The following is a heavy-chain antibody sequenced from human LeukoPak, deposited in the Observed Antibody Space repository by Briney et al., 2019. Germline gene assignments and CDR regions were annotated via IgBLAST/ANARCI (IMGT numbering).Heavy chain of an antibody. CDR2: IIPIFGTA. J-gene: IGHJ5*02. V-gene: IGHV1-69*05. CDR3: ARASALDSSGYWFDP. D-gene: IGHD3-22*01. CDR1: GGTFSSYA. Sequence: SVKVSCKASGGTFSSYAISWVRQAPGQGLEWMGRIIPIFGTANYAQKFQGRVTITTDGSTSTAYMELSSLRSEDTAVYYCARASALDSSGYWFDPWGQGTLVTVSS.